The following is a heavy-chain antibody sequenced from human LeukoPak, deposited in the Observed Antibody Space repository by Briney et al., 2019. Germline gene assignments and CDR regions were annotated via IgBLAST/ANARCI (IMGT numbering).Heavy chain of an antibody. CDR2: IYYSGST. J-gene: IGHJ4*02. V-gene: IGHV4-39*07. CDR1: GGSISSSSYY. CDR3: ARGTTVVNPFDY. D-gene: IGHD4-23*01. Sequence: KPSETLSLTYTVSGGSISSSSYYWGWIRQPPGKGLEWIGSIYYSGSTYYNPSLKSRVTILVDTSKNQFSLKLSSVTAADTAVYYCARGTTVVNPFDYWGQGTLVTVSS.